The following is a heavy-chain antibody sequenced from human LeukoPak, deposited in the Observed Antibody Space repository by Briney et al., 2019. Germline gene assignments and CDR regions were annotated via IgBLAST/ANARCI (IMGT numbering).Heavy chain of an antibody. J-gene: IGHJ4*02. V-gene: IGHV3-23*01. CDR2: ISDSGGST. Sequence: GGSLRLSCAASGFIFRNYALSWVRQAPEKGLQWVSAISDSGGSTYYAASVKGRFTISRDNSRNTLHLQMNSLGADDTAVYYCALFSGSYEFGFDYWGQGTLVTVSS. D-gene: IGHD1-26*01. CDR1: GFIFRNYA. CDR3: ALFSGSYEFGFDY.